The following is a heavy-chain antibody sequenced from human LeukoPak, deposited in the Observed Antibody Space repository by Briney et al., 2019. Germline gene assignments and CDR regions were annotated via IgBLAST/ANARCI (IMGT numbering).Heavy chain of an antibody. D-gene: IGHD5-18*01. Sequence: SETLSLTCAVSGYSISSGYCWGWIRQPPGKGLEWIGTIYHNGNTYYNPSLKSRVTISVDTSKNQFSLKLSSVTAADTAVYYCARVRYNYGDSDYWGQGTLVTVSS. CDR3: ARVRYNYGDSDY. J-gene: IGHJ4*02. V-gene: IGHV4-38-2*01. CDR2: IYHNGNT. CDR1: GYSISSGYC.